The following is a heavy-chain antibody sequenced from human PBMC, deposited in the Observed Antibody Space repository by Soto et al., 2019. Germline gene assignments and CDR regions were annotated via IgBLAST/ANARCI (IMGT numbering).Heavy chain of an antibody. D-gene: IGHD2-21*02. CDR3: ARDHLILPAHDFFYGSDV. Sequence: GGSLRLSCEVSGFIFSMYSVSWARQTPGKGLEWVAKIPQDGVDGHYADAVKGRFTISRDNGKNSLYLQMNNLRAEDTAVYYCARDHLILPAHDFFYGSDVWGRGATVTVSS. V-gene: IGHV3-7*03. CDR1: GFIFSMYS. CDR2: IPQDGVDG. J-gene: IGHJ6*02.